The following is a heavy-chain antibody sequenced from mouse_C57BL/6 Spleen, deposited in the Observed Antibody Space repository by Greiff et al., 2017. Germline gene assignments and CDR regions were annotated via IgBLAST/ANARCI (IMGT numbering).Heavy chain of an antibody. Sequence: QVQLQQSGAELVKPGASVKLSCKVSGYTFTDHTIHWMTQRPEQGLEWIGYIYPRDGSTKYNEKFKGTATLTADTSSSTAYLQLNSLTSEDSAVYFCARSIGSHWYFDVWGTGTPVTVSS. J-gene: IGHJ1*03. CDR1: GYTFTDHT. V-gene: IGHV1-78*01. CDR2: IYPRDGST. D-gene: IGHD1-1*02. CDR3: ARSIGSHWYFDV.